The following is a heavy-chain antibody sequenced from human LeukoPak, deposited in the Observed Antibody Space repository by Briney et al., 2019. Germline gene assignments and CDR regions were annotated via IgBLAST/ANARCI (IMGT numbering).Heavy chain of an antibody. CDR1: GFTFSSYW. Sequence: GGSLRLSCAASGFTFSSYWMSWVRQAPGKGLEWVANIKQDGSEKYYVDSVKGRFTISRDNAKNSLYLQMNSLRAEDTAVYYCARAVVPGGVIIKYYFDYWGQGTLVTVSS. J-gene: IGHJ4*02. V-gene: IGHV3-7*03. D-gene: IGHD2-15*01. CDR2: IKQDGSEK. CDR3: ARAVVPGGVIIKYYFDY.